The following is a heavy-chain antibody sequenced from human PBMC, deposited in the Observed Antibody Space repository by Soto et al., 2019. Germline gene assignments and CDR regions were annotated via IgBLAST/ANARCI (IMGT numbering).Heavy chain of an antibody. CDR3: ARDHFALDT. CDR2: ISYDGSNE. Sequence: QVQLVESGGGVVQPGRSLRVSCAASGFTFRSYAMHWVRQAPDKGLEWVAVISYDGSNEYYADSVKGRFTISRDNSKNTLYLQMNSLRAEDTAAYYCARDHFALDTWGQGTMVTVSS. J-gene: IGHJ3*02. CDR1: GFTFRSYA. V-gene: IGHV3-30-3*01.